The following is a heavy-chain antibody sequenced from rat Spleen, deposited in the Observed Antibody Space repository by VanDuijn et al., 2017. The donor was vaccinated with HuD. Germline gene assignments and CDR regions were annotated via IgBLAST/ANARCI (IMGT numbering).Heavy chain of an antibody. V-gene: IGHV5-29*01. J-gene: IGHJ3*01. Sequence: EVQLVESDGGLVQPGRSLKLSCAASGFTFNDYAMAWVRQAPPKGLEWVATVSYDGSSAYYRDSVKGRFTISRDNAKSTLYLQMDSLRSEDTATYYCARSGYGGYEDWFAYWGQGTLVTVSS. CDR3: ARSGYGGYEDWFAY. D-gene: IGHD1-11*01. CDR2: VSYDGSSA. CDR1: GFTFNDYA.